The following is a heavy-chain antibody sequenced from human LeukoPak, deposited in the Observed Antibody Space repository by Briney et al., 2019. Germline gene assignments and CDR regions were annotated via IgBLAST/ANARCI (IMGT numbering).Heavy chain of an antibody. CDR3: ARDSSGWYDH. Sequence: PGGSLRLSCAASGFTVSTNYMSWVRQAPGRGLEWVSAIYAGGTTYYADSVRGRFTISRDNSKNTLYLQMNSLRDEDTAVYYCARDSSGWYDHWGQGTLVTVSS. V-gene: IGHV3-53*01. CDR2: IYAGGTT. D-gene: IGHD6-19*01. CDR1: GFTVSTNY. J-gene: IGHJ5*02.